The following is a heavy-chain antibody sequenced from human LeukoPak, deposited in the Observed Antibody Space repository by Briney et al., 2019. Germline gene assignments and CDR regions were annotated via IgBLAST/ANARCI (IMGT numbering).Heavy chain of an antibody. CDR3: ARILDFQETSGWYASFDY. Sequence: GESLKISCKGSGYSFTNYWIGWVRQMPGKGLEWMGIIYPDDSDTRNSPSFQGQVTISVDKSLSTAYLQWNSLKASDTAIYYCARILDFQETSGWYASFDYWGQGTLVTVSS. J-gene: IGHJ4*02. CDR1: GYSFTNYW. D-gene: IGHD6-13*01. V-gene: IGHV5-51*01. CDR2: IYPDDSDT.